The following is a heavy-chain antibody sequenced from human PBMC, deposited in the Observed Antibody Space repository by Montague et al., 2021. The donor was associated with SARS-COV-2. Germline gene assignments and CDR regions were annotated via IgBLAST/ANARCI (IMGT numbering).Heavy chain of an antibody. D-gene: IGHD2-21*02. V-gene: IGHV4-31*03. CDR3: ARVHIVVVTAMWYFDL. CDR2: IYYSGST. Sequence: TLSLTCTVSGGSISSGGYYWSWIRQHPGKGLEWIGYIYYSGSTFYNPSLKSRVTLSVDTSKNQFSLKLISVTAADTAVYYCARVHIVVVTAMWYFDLWGRGTLVTVSS. J-gene: IGHJ2*01. CDR1: GGSISSGGYY.